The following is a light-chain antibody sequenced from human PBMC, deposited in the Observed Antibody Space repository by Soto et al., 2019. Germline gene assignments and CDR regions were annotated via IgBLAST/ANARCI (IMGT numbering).Light chain of an antibody. CDR3: CSYPRTDPLHV. CDR1: STDVGGYNY. Sequence: QSALTQPRSVSGSPGQSVTISCTGTSTDVGGYNYVSWYQQHPGKVPKLMLYDVSKRPSGVPDRFSGSKSGNTATLTISGLQAEDEADYYCCSYPRTDPLHVFASGTTVTVL. CDR2: DVS. J-gene: IGLJ6*01. V-gene: IGLV2-11*01.